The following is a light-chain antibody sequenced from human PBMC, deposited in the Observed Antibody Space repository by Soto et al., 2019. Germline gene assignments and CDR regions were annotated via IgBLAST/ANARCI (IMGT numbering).Light chain of an antibody. V-gene: IGLV2-23*01. CDR1: SSDVGSYNL. CDR3: CSYAGYSTDV. Sequence: QSVLTQPASVSGSPGQSITISCTGTSSDVGSYNLVSWYQQHPGKAPKLMIYDESKRPSGVSNRFSGSKSGNTASLTISWLQAEDEADYYCCSYAGYSTDVFGSGTKVTVL. J-gene: IGLJ1*01. CDR2: DES.